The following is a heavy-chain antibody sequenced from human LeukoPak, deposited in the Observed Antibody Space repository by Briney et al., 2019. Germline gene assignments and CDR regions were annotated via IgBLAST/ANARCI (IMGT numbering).Heavy chain of an antibody. V-gene: IGHV4-34*01. CDR3: ARGDVYYYDSSGHLGAFDI. D-gene: IGHD3-22*01. CDR1: GGSFSGYY. J-gene: IGHJ3*02. Sequence: PSETLSLTCAVYGGSFSGYYWSWIRQPPGKGLEWIGEINHSGSTNYNPSLKSRVTITVDTSKNQFSLKLSSVTAADTAVYYCARGDVYYYDSSGHLGAFDIWGQGTMVTVSS. CDR2: INHSGST.